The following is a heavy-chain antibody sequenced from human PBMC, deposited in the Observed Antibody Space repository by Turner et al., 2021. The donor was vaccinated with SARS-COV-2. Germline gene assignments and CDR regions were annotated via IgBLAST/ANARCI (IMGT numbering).Heavy chain of an antibody. D-gene: IGHD1-26*01. J-gene: IGHJ6*02. CDR3: ARHQGSASGYDYGMNV. V-gene: IGHV4-59*08. CDR1: GGSISSKS. Sequence: QVQLQESGPGLVRPSETLSPTCTVPGGSISSKSWSWIRQSPGRGLEWIGYFYKIGSIDYNPTLRSRVTISVDTSKNQLSLNLISVTAADTAVYYCARHQGSASGYDYGMNVWGQGTAVIVSS. CDR2: FYKIGSI.